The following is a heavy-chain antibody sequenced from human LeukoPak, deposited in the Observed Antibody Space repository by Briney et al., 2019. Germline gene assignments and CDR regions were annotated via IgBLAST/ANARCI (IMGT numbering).Heavy chain of an antibody. D-gene: IGHD3-22*01. Sequence: SETLSLTCAVSGYSISSDYYWGWIRQPPGKGLEWIGSIYHSGSTYYNPSLKSRVTISVDTSKNQFSLKLSSVTAADTAVYYCARDLGDYYDSSGYYYFDYWGQGTLVTVSS. CDR1: GYSISSDYY. J-gene: IGHJ4*02. CDR2: IYHSGST. V-gene: IGHV4-38-2*02. CDR3: ARDLGDYYDSSGYYYFDY.